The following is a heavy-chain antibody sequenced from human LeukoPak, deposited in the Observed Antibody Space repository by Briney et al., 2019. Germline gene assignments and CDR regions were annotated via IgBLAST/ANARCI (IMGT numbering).Heavy chain of an antibody. V-gene: IGHV4-39*07. CDR1: GTSLSSSAYY. CDR3: ARGGRRGWFDP. J-gene: IGHJ5*02. CDR2: IYSTGRT. Sequence: SETLSLTCTVSGTSLSSSAYYWNWIRQPPGKRLEWLGSIYSTGRTYYNPSLRSRVSISVDTSKNQFSLNLTSVTAADTAVYYCARGGRRGWFDPWGQGTLVTVSS. D-gene: IGHD1-26*01.